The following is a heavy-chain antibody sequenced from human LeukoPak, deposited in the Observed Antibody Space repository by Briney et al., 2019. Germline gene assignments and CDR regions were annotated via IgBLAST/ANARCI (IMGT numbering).Heavy chain of an antibody. J-gene: IGHJ4*02. V-gene: IGHV3-21*01. CDR1: GFTFSSYS. Sequence: GGSLRLSCAASGFTFSSYSMNWVRQAPGRGLEWVSSISSSSSYIYYADSVKGRFTISRDNAKNSLYLQMNSLRAEDTAVYYCARDRIAVAGTEWVSEIDYWGQGTLVTVSS. D-gene: IGHD6-19*01. CDR3: ARDRIAVAGTEWVSEIDY. CDR2: ISSSSSYI.